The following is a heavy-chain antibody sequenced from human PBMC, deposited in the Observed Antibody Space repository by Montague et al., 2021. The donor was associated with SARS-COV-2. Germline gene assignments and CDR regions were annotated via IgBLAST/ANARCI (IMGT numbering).Heavy chain of an antibody. CDR3: TSGREGNYNVMDV. J-gene: IGHJ6*02. V-gene: IGHV6-1*01. CDR2: TYYRSKWYN. CDR1: GDSVSGNSAT. Sequence: CAISGDSVSGNSATWNWVRQSPSRGLEWLGRTYYRSKWYNDYAVSVRGRVTINPDTSKNQFSLQLNSVTPEDTAIYYYTSGREGNYNVMDVWGQGTTVTVSS. D-gene: IGHD1-1*01.